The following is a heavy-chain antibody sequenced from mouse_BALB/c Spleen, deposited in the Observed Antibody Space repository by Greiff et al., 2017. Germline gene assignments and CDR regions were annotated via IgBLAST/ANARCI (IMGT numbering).Heavy chain of an antibody. CDR1: GYTFTSYW. CDR2: INPSNGRT. V-gene: IGHV1S81*02. J-gene: IGHJ4*01. D-gene: IGHD4-1*01. Sequence: VQLQQPGAELVKPGASVKLSCKASGYTFTSYWMHWVKQRPGQGLEWIGEINPSNGRTNYNEKFKSKATLTVDKSSSTAYMQLSSLTSEDSAVYYCARADWGYAMDYWGQGTSVTVSS. CDR3: ARADWGYAMDY.